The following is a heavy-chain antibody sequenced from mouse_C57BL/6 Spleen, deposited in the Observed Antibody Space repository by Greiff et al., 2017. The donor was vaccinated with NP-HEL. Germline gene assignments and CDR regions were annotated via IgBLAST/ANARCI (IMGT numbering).Heavy chain of an antibody. CDR1: GYAFSSSW. CDR2: IYPGDGDT. Sequence: QVQLQQSGPELVKPGASVKISCKASGYAFSSSWMNWVKQRPGKGLEWIGRIYPGDGDTNYNGKFKGKATLTADKSSSTAYMQLSSLTSEDSAVYFCARETIALRYFDYWGQGTTLTVSS. D-gene: IGHD2-12*01. V-gene: IGHV1-82*01. J-gene: IGHJ2*01. CDR3: ARETIALRYFDY.